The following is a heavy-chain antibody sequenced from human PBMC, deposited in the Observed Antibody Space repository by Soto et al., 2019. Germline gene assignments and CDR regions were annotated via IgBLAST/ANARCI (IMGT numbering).Heavy chain of an antibody. J-gene: IGHJ5*02. Sequence: LRLSCAASGFTFRNAWMSWVRQARGKGMEWVGRIKGKTYGGTTDYAAPVKGRFTISRDDSKNTLDLQRNSLKTEDTAVYYCTTDSGWLSFGEFVPFDACAQGSLVIVSS. CDR2: IKGKTYGGTT. D-gene: IGHD3-10*01. V-gene: IGHV3-15*01. CDR1: GFTFRNAW. CDR3: TTDSGWLSFGEFVPFDA.